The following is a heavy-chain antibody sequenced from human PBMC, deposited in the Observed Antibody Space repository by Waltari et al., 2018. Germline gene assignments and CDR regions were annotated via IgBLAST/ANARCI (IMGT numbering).Heavy chain of an antibody. CDR2: INHSGST. V-gene: IGHV4-34*01. D-gene: IGHD3-3*01. CDR1: GGSFSGYY. J-gene: IGHJ6*02. CDR3: ARGRFSEWFEYYYGMDV. Sequence: QVQLQQWGAGLLKPSETLSLTCAVYGGSFSGYYWSWIRQPPGKGLEWIGEINHSGSTNYNPSLKSRVTISVDTSKNQFSLKLSSVTAADTAVYYCARGRFSEWFEYYYGMDVWGQGTTVTVSS.